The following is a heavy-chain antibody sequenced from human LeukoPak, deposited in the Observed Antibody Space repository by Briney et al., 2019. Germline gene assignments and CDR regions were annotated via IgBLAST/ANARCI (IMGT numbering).Heavy chain of an antibody. CDR2: ISTMSTTI. J-gene: IGHJ2*01. CDR3: ARLSYYYDSSNFPLGEDFDL. CDR1: GFTFSLHS. D-gene: IGHD3-22*01. V-gene: IGHV3-48*02. Sequence: GGSLRLSCAASGFTFSLHSMNWVRRVPGKGLQWISYISTMSTTIHYAEFVKGRFSVSRDDAKNSLFLQMNSLRDEDTAVYYCARLSYYYDSSNFPLGEDFDLWGRGTLFTVSS.